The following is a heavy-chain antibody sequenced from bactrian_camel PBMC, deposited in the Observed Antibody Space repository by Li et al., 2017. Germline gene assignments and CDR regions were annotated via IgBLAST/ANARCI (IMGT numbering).Heavy chain of an antibody. D-gene: IGHD5*01. CDR2: INSIGDST. Sequence: DVQLVESGGGLVQPGGSLRLSCAASGFTFSRYYITWVRQAPGKGLEWVSAINSIGDSTYYAESVKGRFTISRDNAKNTLYLQMNTLETGDTAVYFCATAGRGTLFPPYYYGMDYWGQGTQVTVS. J-gene: IGHJ7*01. V-gene: IGHV3S40*01. CDR1: GFTFSRYY.